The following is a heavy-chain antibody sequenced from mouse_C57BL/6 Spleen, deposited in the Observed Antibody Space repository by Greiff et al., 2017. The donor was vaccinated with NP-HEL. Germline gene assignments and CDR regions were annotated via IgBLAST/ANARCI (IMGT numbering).Heavy chain of an antibody. CDR1: GFSLTSYG. CDR2: IWSGGST. Sequence: VMLVESGPGLVQPSQSLSITCTVSGFSLTSYGVHWVRQSPGKGLEWLGVIWSGGSTDYNAAFISRLSISKDNSKSQVFFKMNSLQADDTAIYYCARSGTTRYYAMDYWGQGTSVTVSS. J-gene: IGHJ4*01. V-gene: IGHV2-2*01. CDR3: ARSGTTRYYAMDY. D-gene: IGHD1-1*01.